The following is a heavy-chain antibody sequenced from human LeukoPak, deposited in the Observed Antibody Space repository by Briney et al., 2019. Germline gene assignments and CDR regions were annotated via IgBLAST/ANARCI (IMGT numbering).Heavy chain of an antibody. CDR3: ASLIYDSSGYYFDK. Sequence: SDTLSLTCVVSGYSISSSNWWGWIRQPPGKGLEWMGYIQYSGGTNRNPSLKSRVTISVDTSKNQFSLKLSSVTAADTAVYYCASLIYDSSGYYFDKWGQGTLVTVSS. D-gene: IGHD3-22*01. CDR2: IQYSGGT. V-gene: IGHV4-28*01. J-gene: IGHJ4*02. CDR1: GYSISSSNW.